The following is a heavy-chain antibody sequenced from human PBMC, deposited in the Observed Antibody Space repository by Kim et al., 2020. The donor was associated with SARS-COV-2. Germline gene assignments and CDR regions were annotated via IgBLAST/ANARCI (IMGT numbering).Heavy chain of an antibody. D-gene: IGHD4-17*01. CDR1: GDSVGTNNW. V-gene: IGHV4-4*02. CDR2: IFHSGKT. CDR3: ARDTVTTGFDV. Sequence: SETLSLTCAVSGDSVGTNNWWSWVRQSPGKGLEWIGEIFHSGKTNYNLSLKSRVTLPVDKSKNHFSLKLTSLTAADTGIYYCARDTVTTGFDVWGQGTLVTVSS. J-gene: IGHJ4*02.